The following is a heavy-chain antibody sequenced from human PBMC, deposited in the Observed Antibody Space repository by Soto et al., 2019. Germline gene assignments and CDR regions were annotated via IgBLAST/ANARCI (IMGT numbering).Heavy chain of an antibody. CDR3: ARDPWAADY. V-gene: IGHV3-66*01. D-gene: IGHD3-16*01. CDR1: GFTVSTKY. Sequence: GGSLRLSCAASGFTVSTKYMSWVRQAPGKGLEWVSVIYSGGSTFYADSVRGRFTISRDNSKNTVNLQMNSLRAEDTAVYYCARDPWAADYWGQGTLVTVSS. J-gene: IGHJ4*02. CDR2: IYSGGST.